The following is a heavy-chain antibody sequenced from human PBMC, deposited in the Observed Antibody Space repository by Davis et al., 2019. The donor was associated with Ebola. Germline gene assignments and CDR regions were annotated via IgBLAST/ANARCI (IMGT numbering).Heavy chain of an antibody. D-gene: IGHD2-2*01. CDR2: INQDGNER. V-gene: IGHV3-7*01. CDR1: GFDFDNSW. Sequence: GESLKISCVVSGFDFDNSWMTWVRQAPGKGLEWLANINQDGNERYYVDSVKGRFTISRDNAENSLYLQMNSLRAEDTAVYYCASDNVPAALDLWGQGTLVTVSS. CDR3: ASDNVPAALDL. J-gene: IGHJ4*02.